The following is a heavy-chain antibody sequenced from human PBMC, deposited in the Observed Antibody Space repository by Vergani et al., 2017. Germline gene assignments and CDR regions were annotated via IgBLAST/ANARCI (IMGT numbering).Heavy chain of an antibody. CDR2: IGTAGDP. Sequence: EVQLVESGGGLVQPGGSLRLSCAASGFTFSSYDMHWVRQATGKGLEWVSAIGTAGDPYYPGSVKGRFTISRENAKNSLYLQMNSLRAGATAVYYCARGVPIAAAGTGGLVDYWGQGTLVTVSS. CDR1: GFTFSSYD. J-gene: IGHJ4*02. V-gene: IGHV3-13*05. D-gene: IGHD6-13*01. CDR3: ARGVPIAAAGTGGLVDY.